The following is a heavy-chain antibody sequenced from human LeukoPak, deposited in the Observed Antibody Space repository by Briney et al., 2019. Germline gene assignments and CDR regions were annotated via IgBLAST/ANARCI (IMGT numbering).Heavy chain of an antibody. Sequence: PSETLSLTCKVSGGSISTYYWSWFRQPPGKGLEWIGYIYNNGSTTYNPSLKSRVTISVDTSKNQFSLKLTSVTATDTAVYYCARHGSGWSFDYWGQGALVTVSS. D-gene: IGHD6-19*01. CDR1: GGSISTYY. V-gene: IGHV4-59*01. J-gene: IGHJ4*02. CDR3: ARHGSGWSFDY. CDR2: IYNNGST.